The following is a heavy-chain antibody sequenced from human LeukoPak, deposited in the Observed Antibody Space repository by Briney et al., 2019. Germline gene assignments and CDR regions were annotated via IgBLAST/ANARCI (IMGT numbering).Heavy chain of an antibody. CDR3: ASGKDYDFWSGYYYYYYYGMDV. J-gene: IGHJ6*02. CDR1: GYTFTNYT. D-gene: IGHD3-3*01. Sequence: ASVKVSCKASGYTFTNYTLNWVRQAPGQGLEWMGWINTNTGNPTYAQGFTGRFVFSLDTSVSTAYLQISSLKAEDTAVYYCASGKDYDFWSGYYYYYYYGMDVWGQGTTVTVSS. CDR2: INTNTGNP. V-gene: IGHV7-4-1*02.